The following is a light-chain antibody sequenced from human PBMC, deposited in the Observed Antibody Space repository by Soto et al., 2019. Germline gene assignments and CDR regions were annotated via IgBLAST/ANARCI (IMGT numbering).Light chain of an antibody. V-gene: IGKV1-5*02. CDR1: QSISGW. CDR2: DAS. J-gene: IGKJ2*01. CDR3: QRYDSFSMYT. Sequence: DIQMTQSPSTLSASVGDRVTIICRASQSISGWLAWYQQRPGKAPKVLIYDASKLESGVPSRFSGSGSGTEFTLTISSLQPDDFATYYCQRYDSFSMYTFGQGTKLDIK.